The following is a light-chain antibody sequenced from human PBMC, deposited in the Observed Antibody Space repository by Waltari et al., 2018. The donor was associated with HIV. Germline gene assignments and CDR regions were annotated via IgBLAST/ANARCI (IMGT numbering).Light chain of an antibody. J-gene: IGLJ2*01. CDR3: VAWDDSLRGVL. Sequence: SVLTQPPSASGTPGQRVTISCSGSTSNIGSNDVFWYQHLPGAAPKLLIHRNKQRPSGVRDRFSGSPSCTSASLAISGLRSEDEADYDCVAWDDSLRGVLFGGGTKVAVL. V-gene: IGLV1-47*01. CDR1: TSNIGSND. CDR2: RNK.